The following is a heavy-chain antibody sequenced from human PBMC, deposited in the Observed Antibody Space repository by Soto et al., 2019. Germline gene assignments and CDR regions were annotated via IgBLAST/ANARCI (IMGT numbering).Heavy chain of an antibody. V-gene: IGHV3-7*01. CDR1: GFRFCSYW. CDR2: MKQDRTET. CDR3: EEDWNRYWYGGSDY. J-gene: IGHJ4*02. D-gene: IGHD3-10*01. Sequence: GVCLKLSCAASGFRFCSYWINWVRQAPGKGLEWVATMKQDRTETYYANSVKGRFTISRDNSKNSLYLQMNSLTAEDTAVYYQEEDWNRYWYGGSDYWSKRTLVPVSS.